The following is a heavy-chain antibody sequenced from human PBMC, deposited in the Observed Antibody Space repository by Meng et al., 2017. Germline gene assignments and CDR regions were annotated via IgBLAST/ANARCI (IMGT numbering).Heavy chain of an antibody. J-gene: IGHJ5*02. Sequence: VQPVESGGGLVQSGGSLRLSGTASGFTFRNYLIQWVRQAPGKGLVWVSRIKPDGTMTVYADSVKGRFTISRDNAKNTLYLQMNSLRSDDTAVYYCARSDWFDPWGQGTLVTVSS. CDR2: IKPDGTMT. V-gene: IGHV3-74*01. CDR1: GFTFRNYL. CDR3: ARSDWFDP.